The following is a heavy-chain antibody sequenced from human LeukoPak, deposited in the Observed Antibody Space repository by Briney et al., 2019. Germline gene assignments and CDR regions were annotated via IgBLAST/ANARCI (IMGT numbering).Heavy chain of an antibody. D-gene: IGHD6-13*01. CDR3: ARVGSTWSYFDY. CDR2: MSGSSNYI. J-gene: IGHJ4*02. V-gene: IGHV3-21*01. CDR1: GFTFSSYI. Sequence: GGSLRLSCAASGFTFSSYIMNWVRQAPGKGLEWVSFMSGSSNYIYYADSVKGRFTISRDNAKNSLYLQMNRLRAEDTAVYYCARVGSTWSYFDYWGQGTLVTVSS.